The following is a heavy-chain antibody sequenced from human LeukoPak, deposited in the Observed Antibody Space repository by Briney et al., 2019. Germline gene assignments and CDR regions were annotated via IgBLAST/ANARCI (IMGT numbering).Heavy chain of an antibody. CDR2: INNSSSYI. D-gene: IGHD1-7*01. CDR1: GFTFSSYS. CDR3: ARGVRGGTQYDAFDI. Sequence: PGGSLRLSCAASGFTFSSYSMNWARQAPGKGLEWVSSINNSSSYIYYVDSVKGRLTISRDNDKNSVYLQMNSLRAEDTAVYYCARGVRGGTQYDAFDIWGQGTMVTVSS. J-gene: IGHJ3*02. V-gene: IGHV3-21*06.